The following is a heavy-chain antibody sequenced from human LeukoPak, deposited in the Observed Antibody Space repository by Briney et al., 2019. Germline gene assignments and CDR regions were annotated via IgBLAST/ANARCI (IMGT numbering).Heavy chain of an antibody. V-gene: IGHV4-39*07. CDR1: GGSISSSSYY. Sequence: SETLSLTCTVSGGSISSSSYYWGWIRQPPGKGLEWIGSIYYSGSTYYNPSLKSRVTISLDTSKNQFSLKLSSVTAADTAVYYCARAGVLVGATLYYFDYWGQGTLVTVSS. CDR2: IYYSGST. J-gene: IGHJ4*02. D-gene: IGHD1-26*01. CDR3: ARAGVLVGATLYYFDY.